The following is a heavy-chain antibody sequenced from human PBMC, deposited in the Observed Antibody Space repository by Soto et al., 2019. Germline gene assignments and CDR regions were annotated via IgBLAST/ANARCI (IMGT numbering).Heavy chain of an antibody. V-gene: IGHV3-30-3*01. CDR2: ITDDGSNK. J-gene: IGHJ4*02. CDR3: ARDLNYYDSSGYYTAPPTLVDY. CDR1: GFTFSSYA. Sequence: PGGSLRLSCAASGFTFSSYAMSWVRQAPGKGLEWVSVITDDGSNKYYADSVKGRFTISRDNSKNTLYLQMNSPRAEDTAVYYCARDLNYYDSSGYYTAPPTLVDYWGQGTLVTVSS. D-gene: IGHD3-22*01.